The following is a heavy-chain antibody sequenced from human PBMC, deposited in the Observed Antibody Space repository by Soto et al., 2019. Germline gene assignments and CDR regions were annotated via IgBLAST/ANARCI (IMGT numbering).Heavy chain of an antibody. J-gene: IGHJ5*02. CDR1: GGTFSNYA. V-gene: IGHV1-69*12. D-gene: IGHD5-12*01. Sequence: QVQLVQSGAEVKKPGSSAKVSCKASGGTFSNYAISWVRQAPGQGLEWMGGFIPIFGTANYAQKFQGRVTITADESTSTAYMELSSLRSEDTAIYYCAVGSVDIVPTGMKPFDPWGQGTLVTVSS. CDR2: FIPIFGTA. CDR3: AVGSVDIVPTGMKPFDP.